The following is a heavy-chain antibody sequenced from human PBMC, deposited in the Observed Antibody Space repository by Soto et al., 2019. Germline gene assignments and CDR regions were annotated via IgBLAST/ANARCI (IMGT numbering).Heavy chain of an antibody. CDR1: GGSFSGYY. J-gene: IGHJ4*02. D-gene: IGHD3-9*01. CDR3: ARERYGRIAY. V-gene: IGHV4-34*01. CDR2: INHSGST. Sequence: SETLSLTCAVYGGSFSGYYWSWIRQPPGKGLEWIGEINHSGSTNYNPSLKSRVTISVDTSKNQFSLKLSSVTAADTAVYYCARERYGRIAYWGQGTLVTVSS.